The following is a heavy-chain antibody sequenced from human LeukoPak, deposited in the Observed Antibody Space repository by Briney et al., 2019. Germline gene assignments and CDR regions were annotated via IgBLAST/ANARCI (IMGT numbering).Heavy chain of an antibody. CDR3: ARGPSGYHNT. Sequence: GGSLRLSCAASGFTFSDHWMHWVRQAPGKGLVWVALINGDGSDTTYADSVKGRFTISRDNARNTLYLQMHSLRAGDTAVYYCARGPSGYHNTGGQGTLVTVSS. J-gene: IGHJ4*02. D-gene: IGHD5-12*01. V-gene: IGHV3-74*03. CDR2: INGDGSDT. CDR1: GFTFSDHW.